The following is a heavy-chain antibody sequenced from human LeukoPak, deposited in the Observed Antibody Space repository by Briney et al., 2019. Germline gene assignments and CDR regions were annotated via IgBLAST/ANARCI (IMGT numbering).Heavy chain of an antibody. Sequence: SQTLSLTCTVSGGSISSYYWSWIRAAPGKGLEWIGYISYSGSTNFNPSLKSRVTISVDTSKNQVSLKLSSVTAAGTVVYYCAREGTAGTKLNWFDPWGQGTLVTVSS. D-gene: IGHD1-1*01. CDR1: GGSISSYY. V-gene: IGHV4-59*01. CDR2: ISYSGST. CDR3: AREGTAGTKLNWFDP. J-gene: IGHJ5*02.